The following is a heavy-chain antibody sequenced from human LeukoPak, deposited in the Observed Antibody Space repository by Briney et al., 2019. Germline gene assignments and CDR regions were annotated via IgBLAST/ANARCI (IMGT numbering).Heavy chain of an antibody. Sequence: GGPLRLSCAASGFTFSSYAMRWVRQAPGKGLEWVAVISYDGSNKYYADSVKGRFTISRDKSKNPLYLQMNSLGAEDTAVYYCAQTPYYDSSGFAFDICGQGTMVTVSS. D-gene: IGHD3-22*01. J-gene: IGHJ3*02. CDR2: ISYDGSNK. CDR3: AQTPYYDSSGFAFDI. CDR1: GFTFSSYA. V-gene: IGHV3-30-3*01.